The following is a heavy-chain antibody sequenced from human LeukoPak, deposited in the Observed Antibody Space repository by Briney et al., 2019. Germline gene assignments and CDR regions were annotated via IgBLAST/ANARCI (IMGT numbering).Heavy chain of an antibody. CDR1: GGSFSGYY. CDR2: INHSGST. D-gene: IGHD5-18*01. Sequence: KPSETLSLTCAVYGGSFSGYYWSWIRQPPGKGLEWIGEINHSGSTNYNPSLKSLVTISVDTSKNQFSLKLSSVTAADTAVYYCARGGYSYGHYYYYYMDVWGKGTTVTVSS. J-gene: IGHJ6*03. CDR3: ARGGYSYGHYYYYYMDV. V-gene: IGHV4-34*01.